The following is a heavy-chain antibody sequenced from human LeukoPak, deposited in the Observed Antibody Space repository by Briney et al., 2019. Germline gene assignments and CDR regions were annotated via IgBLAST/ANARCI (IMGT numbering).Heavy chain of an antibody. J-gene: IGHJ4*02. CDR1: GYTFTGYY. Sequence: DSLKVSCKASGYTFTGYYMHWVRQAPGQGLEWMGWINPNSGGTNYAQKFQGRVTMTRDTTISTAYMELSRLRSDETAVYYCARGPGYSSGWYGVSGLDYWGQGTLVTVSS. D-gene: IGHD6-19*01. CDR3: ARGPGYSSGWYGVSGLDY. CDR2: INPNSGGT. V-gene: IGHV1-2*02.